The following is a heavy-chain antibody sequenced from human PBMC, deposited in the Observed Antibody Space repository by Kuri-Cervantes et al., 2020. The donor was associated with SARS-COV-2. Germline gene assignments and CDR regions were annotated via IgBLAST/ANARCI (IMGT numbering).Heavy chain of an antibody. Sequence: ASVKVSCKVSGYTLTELSMHWVRQAPGKGLEWMGGFDPEDGETIYAQKFQGRVTMTEDTSTDTAYMEPRSLRSDDTAVYYCARAGLRYFDYWGQGTLVTVSS. V-gene: IGHV1-24*01. J-gene: IGHJ4*02. CDR2: FDPEDGET. CDR1: GYTLTELS. CDR3: ARAGLRYFDY. D-gene: IGHD7-27*01.